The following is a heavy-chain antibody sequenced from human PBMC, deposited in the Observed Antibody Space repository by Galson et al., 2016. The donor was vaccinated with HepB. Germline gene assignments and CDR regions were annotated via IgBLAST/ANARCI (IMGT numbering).Heavy chain of an antibody. D-gene: IGHD3-10*01. CDR1: GFTFSSYA. V-gene: IGHV3-23*01. CDR2: MSGNGGST. CDR3: AKGTLGLWFGELFEGGMDV. J-gene: IGHJ6*02. Sequence: SLRLSCAASGFTFSSYAMSWVRQAPGKGLEWVSGMSGNGGSTLYADSVKGRFTISRDNSKNTLYLQMTNLRAEDTSLYYGAKGTLGLWFGELFEGGMDVWGQGTTVTVSS.